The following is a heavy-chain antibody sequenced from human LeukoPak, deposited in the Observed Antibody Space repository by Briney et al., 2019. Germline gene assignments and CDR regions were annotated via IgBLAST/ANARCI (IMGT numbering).Heavy chain of an antibody. CDR3: ARGSRFDGFCAAGTCSSAYYDY. D-gene: IGHD2-15*01. V-gene: IGHV4-34*01. J-gene: IGHJ4*02. CDR1: GESFNDYF. CDR2: VNYKGST. Sequence: SETLSLTCAVYGESFNDYFWNWIRQPPGKGLEWIGEVNYKGSTYYNSSLKSRVSMSVDTSKKQIFLNLRSLTATDTAMYFCARGSRFDGFCAAGTCSSAYYDYWGQGTPVTVSS.